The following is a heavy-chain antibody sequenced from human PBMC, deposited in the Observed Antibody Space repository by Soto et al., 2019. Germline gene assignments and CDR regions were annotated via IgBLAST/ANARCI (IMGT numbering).Heavy chain of an antibody. CDR1: GGSISGYY. V-gene: IGHV4-34*01. CDR3: ARSWELLRGMDV. J-gene: IGHJ6*02. Sequence: SETLSLTCTVSGGSISGYYWSWIRQPPGKGLEWIGEINHRGSTNYNPSLKSRVTISVDTSKNQFSLKLSSVTAADTAVYYCARSWELLRGMDVWGQGTTVTVSS. CDR2: INHRGST. D-gene: IGHD1-26*01.